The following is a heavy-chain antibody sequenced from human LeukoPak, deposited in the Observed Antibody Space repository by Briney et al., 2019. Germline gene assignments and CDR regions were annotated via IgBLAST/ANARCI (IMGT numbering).Heavy chain of an antibody. J-gene: IGHJ6*02. CDR1: GGSISSGGYY. CDR2: IYTSGST. Sequence: SETLSLTCTVSGGSISSGGYYWSWIRQPAGKGLEWIGRIYTSGSTNYNPSLKSRVTMSVDTSKNQFSLKLSSVTAADTAVYYCARDKQIYSGPKYGMDVWGQGTTVTVSS. V-gene: IGHV4-61*02. D-gene: IGHD5-12*01. CDR3: ARDKQIYSGPKYGMDV.